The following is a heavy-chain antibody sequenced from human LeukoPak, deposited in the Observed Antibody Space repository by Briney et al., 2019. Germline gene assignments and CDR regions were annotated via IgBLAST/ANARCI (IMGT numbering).Heavy chain of an antibody. CDR3: ARDLSYGSLGGYYFDY. D-gene: IGHD3-16*01. V-gene: IGHV1-46*01. CDR2: INPSGATT. Sequence: EASPKVSCKASRYTFINYYIHWVRQATGQGLDWMGIINPSGATTSYAQKFQGRVAMTGDTSTSSVYMQLSSLRSEDTAVYYCARDLSYGSLGGYYFDYWGQGTLVTVSS. J-gene: IGHJ4*02. CDR1: RYTFINYY.